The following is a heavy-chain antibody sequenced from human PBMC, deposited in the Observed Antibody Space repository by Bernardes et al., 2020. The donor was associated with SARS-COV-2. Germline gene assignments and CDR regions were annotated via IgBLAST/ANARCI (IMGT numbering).Heavy chain of an antibody. CDR3: AHMGKGRYYGSESY. V-gene: IGHV2-5*02. D-gene: IGHD3-10*01. CDR1: GFSLSTSGVG. J-gene: IGHJ4*02. Sequence: SDPALGKPTQTLTLTCTFSGFSLSTSGVGVGWIRQPPGKALEWLALIYWDDDKRYSPSLKSRLTITKDTSKNQVVLTMTNMDPVDTATYYCAHMGKGRYYGSESYWGQGTLVTVSS. CDR2: IYWDDDK.